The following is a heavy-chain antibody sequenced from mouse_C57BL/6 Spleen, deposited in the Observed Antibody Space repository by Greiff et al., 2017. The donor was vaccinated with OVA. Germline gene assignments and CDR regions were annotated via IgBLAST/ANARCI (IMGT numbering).Heavy chain of an antibody. J-gene: IGHJ1*03. CDR3: ARHGNGSSYGYFDV. V-gene: IGHV2-6-1*01. CDR2: IWSDGST. D-gene: IGHD1-1*01. CDR1: GFSLTSYG. Sequence: QVQLKESGPGLVAPSQSLSITCTVSGFSLTSYGVHWVRQPPGKGLEWLVVIWSDGSTTYNSALKSRLSISKDNSKSQVFLKMYSLQTDDTAMYYCARHGNGSSYGYFDVWGTGTTVTVSS.